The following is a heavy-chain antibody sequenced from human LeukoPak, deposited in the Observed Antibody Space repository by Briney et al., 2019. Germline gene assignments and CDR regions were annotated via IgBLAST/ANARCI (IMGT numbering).Heavy chain of an antibody. CDR2: IYHSGTT. J-gene: IGHJ4*02. CDR3: AVKGAVSGSFDY. V-gene: IGHV4-4*02. CDR1: GGSISSSNW. Sequence: SETLSLTCAVSGGSISSSNWWSWVRPSPGKGLEWIGEIYHSGTTNYNPSLKSRVTISVDKSKNQFSLKLSSVTAADTAVYYCAVKGAVSGSFDYWGQGTLVTVSS. D-gene: IGHD5-12*01.